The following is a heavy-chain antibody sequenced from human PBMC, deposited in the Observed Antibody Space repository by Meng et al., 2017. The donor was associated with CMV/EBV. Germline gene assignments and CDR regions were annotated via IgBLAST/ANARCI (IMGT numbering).Heavy chain of an antibody. CDR1: GYTFTSYG. CDR3: ARTGFWSGSYYFDY. CDR2: ISAYNGNT. V-gene: IGHV1-18*01. D-gene: IGHD3-3*01. J-gene: IGHJ4*02. Sequence: SGYTFTSYGISWVRQDPGQGLEWMGWISAYNGNTNYAQKLQGRVTMTTDTSTSTAYMELRSLRSDDTAVYYCARTGFWSGSYYFDYWGQGTLVTVSS.